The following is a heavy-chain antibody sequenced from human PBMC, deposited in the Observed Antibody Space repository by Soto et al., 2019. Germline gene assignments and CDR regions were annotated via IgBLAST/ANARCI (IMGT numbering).Heavy chain of an antibody. J-gene: IGHJ6*02. V-gene: IGHV4-34*01. CDR2: INHSGST. Sequence: SETLSLTCAVYGGSFSGYYWSWIRQPPGKGLEWIGEINHSGSTNYNPSLKSRVTISVDTSKNQFSLKLSSVTAADTAVYYCARGYSGSYSSRKYGMDGWGQGTTVTVSS. CDR1: GGSFSGYY. D-gene: IGHD1-26*01. CDR3: ARGYSGSYSSRKYGMDG.